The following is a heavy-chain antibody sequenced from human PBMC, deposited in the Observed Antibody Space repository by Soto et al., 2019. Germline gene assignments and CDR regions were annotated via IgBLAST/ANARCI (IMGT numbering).Heavy chain of an antibody. CDR3: ALHYGAGSNYYYSGMDV. Sequence: PAKVSCKASGVTFSSYARSSVRHDHEQGLEWMGGIIPIFGTANYAQKFQGRVTITADESTSTAYMELSSLRSEDTAVYYCALHYGAGSNYYYSGMDVWGQGTTVTVSS. CDR2: IIPIFGTA. CDR1: GVTFSSYA. J-gene: IGHJ6*02. D-gene: IGHD3-10*01. V-gene: IGHV1-69*13.